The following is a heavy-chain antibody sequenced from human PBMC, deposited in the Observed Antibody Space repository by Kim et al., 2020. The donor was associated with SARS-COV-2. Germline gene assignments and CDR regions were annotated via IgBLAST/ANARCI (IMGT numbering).Heavy chain of an antibody. J-gene: IGHJ4*02. D-gene: IGHD3-16*01. CDR1: GFTFSTYA. CDR2: ISTSGGNT. V-gene: IGHV3-23*01. Sequence: GGSLRLSCAASGFTFSTYAMSWVRQAPGKGLEWVSAISTSGGNTYYADSVKGRFTISRDNSQNTLYLQITSLSAEDTAIYYCAKGSKGATYYFDYWGQGTLVNVSS. CDR3: AKGSKGATYYFDY.